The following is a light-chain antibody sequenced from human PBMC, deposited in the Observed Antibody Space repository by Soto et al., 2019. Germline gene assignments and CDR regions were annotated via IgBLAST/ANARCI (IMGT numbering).Light chain of an antibody. CDR1: QTISIF. J-gene: IGKJ4*01. Sequence: IQRAQSPSSLSASVGGSVTMASPASQTISIFLNWYQHKPGKPPTLLIYTASSLQSGVPSRFSGSGSGTDFTLTISSLQPEDFATYYCQQSYKTPLTFGGGTKVDIK. CDR3: QQSYKTPLT. V-gene: IGKV1-39*01. CDR2: TAS.